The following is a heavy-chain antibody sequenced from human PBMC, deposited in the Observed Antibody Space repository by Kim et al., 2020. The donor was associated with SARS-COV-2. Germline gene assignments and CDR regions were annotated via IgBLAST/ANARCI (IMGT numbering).Heavy chain of an antibody. CDR2: ISYDGSNK. D-gene: IGHD3-3*01. CDR3: AKVRGPITIFGVVDY. Sequence: GGSLRLSCAASGFTFSSYGMHWVRQAPGKGLEWVAVISYDGSNKYYADSVKGRFTISRDNSKNTLYLQMNSLRAEDTAVYYCAKVRGPITIFGVVDYWGQGTLVTVSS. CDR1: GFTFSSYG. J-gene: IGHJ4*02. V-gene: IGHV3-30*18.